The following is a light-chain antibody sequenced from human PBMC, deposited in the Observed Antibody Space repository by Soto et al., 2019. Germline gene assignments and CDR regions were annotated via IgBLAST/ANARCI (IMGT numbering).Light chain of an antibody. Sequence: DIVMTQSPDSLALSLGARATINCKSSQSVLYSSNNKNYLAWYQQKPGQPHNLLIYWASTRESGVPDRFSGSGSGTDFTLTFSSRQAEDVVVYYCQQYYSTPRTFGPGTKVDIK. V-gene: IGKV4-1*01. CDR1: QSVLYSSNNKNY. CDR2: WAS. CDR3: QQYYSTPRT. J-gene: IGKJ3*01.